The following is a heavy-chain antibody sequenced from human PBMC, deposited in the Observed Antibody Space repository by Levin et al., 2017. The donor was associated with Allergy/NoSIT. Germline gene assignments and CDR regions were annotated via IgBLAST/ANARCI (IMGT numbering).Heavy chain of an antibody. J-gene: IGHJ4*02. CDR3: AKDVVFGTSSWALDY. CDR1: GFSFRSFG. D-gene: IGHD6-13*01. V-gene: IGHV3-30*18. CDR2: ISYDGNDK. Sequence: GGSLRLSCAASGFSFRSFGMHWVRQAPGKGLVWVAVISYDGNDKYYADSVKGRFTISRDNPKNTLYLQMNSLRTEDTAVYYCAKDVVFGTSSWALDYWGQGTLATVSS.